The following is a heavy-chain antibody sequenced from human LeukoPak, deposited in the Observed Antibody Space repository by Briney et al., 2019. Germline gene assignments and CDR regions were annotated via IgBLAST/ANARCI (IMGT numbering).Heavy chain of an antibody. CDR3: ARGSAWGDYTDY. J-gene: IGHJ4*02. CDR1: GGSFRGYY. CDR2: INRDGSA. D-gene: IGHD3-16*01. V-gene: IGHV4-34*01. Sequence: SETLSLTCADYGGSFRGYYWTWIRQPPRKGLEWIGEINRDGSANYNPSLKSRVTISVDTSKNQFSLKLRSVTAADTALYYCARGSAWGDYTDYWGQGRLVTVSS.